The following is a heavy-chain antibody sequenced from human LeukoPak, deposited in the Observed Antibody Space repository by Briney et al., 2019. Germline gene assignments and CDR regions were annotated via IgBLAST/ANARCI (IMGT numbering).Heavy chain of an antibody. J-gene: IGHJ2*01. Sequence: GGSLRLSCAASGFTFDDYAMHWVRQAPGKGLEWVSGISWNSGSIGYADSVKGRFTISRDNAKSSLYLQMNSLRAEDTAVYYCARDPWGYYYDTNGYSYFDLWGRGTLVTVSS. CDR1: GFTFDDYA. CDR2: ISWNSGSI. D-gene: IGHD3-22*01. CDR3: ARDPWGYYYDTNGYSYFDL. V-gene: IGHV3-9*01.